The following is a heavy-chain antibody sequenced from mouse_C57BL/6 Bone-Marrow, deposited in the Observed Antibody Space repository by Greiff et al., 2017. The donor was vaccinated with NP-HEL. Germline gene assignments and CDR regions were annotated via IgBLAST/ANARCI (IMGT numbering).Heavy chain of an antibody. CDR2: IYPRSGNT. Sequence: VQLQQSGAELARPGASVKLSCKASGYTFTSYGISWVKQRTGQGLEWIGEIYPRSGNTYYNEKVKGKATLTADKSSSTAYMELRSLTSEDSAVYFCARRYGSSYEYFDVWGTGTTVTVSS. CDR1: GYTFTSYG. D-gene: IGHD1-1*01. V-gene: IGHV1-81*01. J-gene: IGHJ1*03. CDR3: ARRYGSSYEYFDV.